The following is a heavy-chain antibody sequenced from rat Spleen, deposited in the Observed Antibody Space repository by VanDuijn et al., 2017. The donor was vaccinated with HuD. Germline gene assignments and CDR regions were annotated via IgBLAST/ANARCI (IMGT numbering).Heavy chain of an antibody. CDR3: ARHLYTTDYYYD. J-gene: IGHJ2*01. Sequence: EVQLVESGGGLVQPGRSLKLSCAASGFTFSDYAMAWVRQAPKKGLEWVATIVYDGSRTYYRDSVKGRFTISRDNAKSTLYLQMDSLRSEDTATYYCARHLYTTDYYYDWGQGVMVTVSS. V-gene: IGHV5-17*01. D-gene: IGHD1-6*01. CDR2: IVYDGSRT. CDR1: GFTFSDYA.